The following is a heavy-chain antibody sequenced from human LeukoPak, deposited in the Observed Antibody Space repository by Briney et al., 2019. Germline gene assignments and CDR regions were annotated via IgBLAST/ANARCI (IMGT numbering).Heavy chain of an antibody. CDR1: GGSISSGGYY. CDR2: IYYSGST. D-gene: IGHD5-18*01. J-gene: IGHJ4*02. Sequence: PSQTLSLTCTDPGGSISSGGYYWSWVRQHPGKGMEWIGYIYYSGSTYYNPSLKSRVTISVDTSKNQFSLKLSSVTAADTAVYYCARGGRIQLWQYYLDYWGQGTLVTVSS. CDR3: ARGGRIQLWQYYLDY. V-gene: IGHV4-31*03.